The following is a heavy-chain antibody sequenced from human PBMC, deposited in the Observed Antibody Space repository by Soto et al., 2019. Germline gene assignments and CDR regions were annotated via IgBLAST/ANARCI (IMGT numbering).Heavy chain of an antibody. V-gene: IGHV1-18*01. J-gene: IGHJ5*02. Sequence: QVQLVQSGAEVKKPGASVKVSCKASGYTFTSYGISWVRQAPGQGLEWMGWISAYNGNTNYAQKLQGRVTMTTDTSRSTDYMELRSLRSDDTAGYYCARASGSSSWFAPWGQGTLVTVSS. CDR2: ISAYNGNT. CDR3: ARASGSSSWFAP. D-gene: IGHD1-26*01. CDR1: GYTFTSYG.